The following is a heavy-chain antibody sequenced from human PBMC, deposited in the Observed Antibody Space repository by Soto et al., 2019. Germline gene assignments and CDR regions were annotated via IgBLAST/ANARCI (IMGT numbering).Heavy chain of an antibody. CDR1: GYTFTSYA. CDR2: INAGNGNT. Sequence: ASVKVSCKASGYTFTSYAMHWVRQAPGQRLEWMGWINAGNGNTKYSQKFQGRVTITRDTSASTAYMELSSLRSEDTAVYYCARRAGDSSGWYFVDYWGQGTLVTVSS. V-gene: IGHV1-3*01. J-gene: IGHJ4*02. D-gene: IGHD6-19*01. CDR3: ARRAGDSSGWYFVDY.